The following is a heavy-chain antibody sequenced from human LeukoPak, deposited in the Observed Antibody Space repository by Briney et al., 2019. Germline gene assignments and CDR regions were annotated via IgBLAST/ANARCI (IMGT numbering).Heavy chain of an antibody. CDR1: GFTCSTYT. J-gene: IGHJ3*01. D-gene: IGHD2/OR15-2a*01. Sequence: PGGSLRLSCAASGFTCSTYTMNWVRQAPGKGLEWLSYITVSSSTYYADSVQGRFTISRDNAKNSLYLQMNSLRDEDTAVYYCGKGDTLSDLNAFELWGQGKKVNVFS. V-gene: IGHV3-48*02. CDR3: GKGDTLSDLNAFEL. CDR2: ITVSSST.